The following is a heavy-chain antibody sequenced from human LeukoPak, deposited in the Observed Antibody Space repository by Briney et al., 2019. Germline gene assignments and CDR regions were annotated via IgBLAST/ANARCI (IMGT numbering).Heavy chain of an antibody. CDR2: VSAYDGST. CDR1: GYSFTSYG. J-gene: IGHJ6*02. Sequence: ASVTVSCKASGYSFTSYGFTWVRRAPGQGLEWMGLVSAYDGSTNYAQKIRGRVTMTTDASKNTVYMELRSLRFDDTAVYYCARGRRDGMDVWGQGTTVTVSS. V-gene: IGHV1-18*01. CDR3: ARGRRDGMDV.